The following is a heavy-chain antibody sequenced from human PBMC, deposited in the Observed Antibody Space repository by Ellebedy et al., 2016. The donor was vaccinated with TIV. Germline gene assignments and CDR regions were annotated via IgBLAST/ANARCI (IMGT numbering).Heavy chain of an antibody. CDR1: GFTFSSYG. J-gene: IGHJ4*02. V-gene: IGHV3-33*08. D-gene: IGHD4-23*01. CDR3: ARGGDYGGNSDLFFDY. CDR2: IWYDGSNK. Sequence: PAGSLRLSCAASGFTFSSYGMHRVRQAPGKGLEWVAVIWYDGSNKYYADSVKGRFTISRDNSKNTLYLQMNSLRAEDTAVYYCARGGDYGGNSDLFFDYWGQGTLVTVSS.